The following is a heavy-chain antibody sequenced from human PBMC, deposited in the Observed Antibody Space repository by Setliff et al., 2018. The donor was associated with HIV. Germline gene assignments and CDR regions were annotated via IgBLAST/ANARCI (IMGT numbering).Heavy chain of an antibody. Sequence: GGSLRLSCTASGFTFGDYAMSWVRQTPGKGLEWVGFIRSNPYGGPTEYAASVRGRLTISRDDSKSIAYLQMNSLKTEDTAVYYCTRKVVPAAMGYYYYYMDVWGKGTTVTVSS. CDR3: TRKVVPAAMGYYYYYMDV. V-gene: IGHV3-49*04. CDR1: GFTFGDYA. J-gene: IGHJ6*03. D-gene: IGHD2-2*01. CDR2: IRSNPYGGPT.